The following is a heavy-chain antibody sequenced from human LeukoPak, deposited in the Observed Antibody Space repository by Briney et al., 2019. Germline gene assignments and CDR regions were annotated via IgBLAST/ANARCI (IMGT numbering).Heavy chain of an antibody. CDR2: INPNSGGT. V-gene: IGHV1-2*06. D-gene: IGHD3-22*01. Sequence: ASVKVSCKASGYTFTGYYMHWVRQAPGQGLEWMGRINPNSGGTNYAQKFQGRVTMTRDTSISTAYMELSRLRSDDTAVYYCARVYYDSSGYYRIDYWGQGTLVIVSS. CDR1: GYTFTGYY. J-gene: IGHJ4*02. CDR3: ARVYYDSSGYYRIDY.